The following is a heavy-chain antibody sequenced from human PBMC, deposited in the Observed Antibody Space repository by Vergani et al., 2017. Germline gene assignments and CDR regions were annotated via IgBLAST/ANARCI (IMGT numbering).Heavy chain of an antibody. Sequence: QVQLQQWGAGLLKPSETLSLTCAVYGGSFSGYYWSWIRQPPGKGLEWIGEINHSGSTNYNPSLKSRVTISVDTSKNQFSLKLSSVTAADTAVYYCARGAGGFGWSYYYYHYMDVWGKGTTVTVSS. V-gene: IGHV4-34*01. J-gene: IGHJ6*03. CDR2: INHSGST. CDR3: ARGAGGFGWSYYYYHYMDV. CDR1: GGSFSGYY. D-gene: IGHD6-19*01.